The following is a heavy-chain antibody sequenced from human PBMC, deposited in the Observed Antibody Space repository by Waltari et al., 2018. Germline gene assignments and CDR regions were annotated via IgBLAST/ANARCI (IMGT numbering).Heavy chain of an antibody. CDR2: IIPIFGTA. CDR1: GGTFSSYA. CDR3: AREDYDFWSGYYIGNWFDP. J-gene: IGHJ5*02. Sequence: VQLVQSGAEVKKPGSSVKVSCKASGGTFSSYAISWVRQAPGQGLEWMGGIIPIFGTANYAQKFQGRVTITADESTSTAYMELSSLRSEDTAVYYCAREDYDFWSGYYIGNWFDPWGQGTLVTVSS. V-gene: IGHV1-69*01. D-gene: IGHD3-3*01.